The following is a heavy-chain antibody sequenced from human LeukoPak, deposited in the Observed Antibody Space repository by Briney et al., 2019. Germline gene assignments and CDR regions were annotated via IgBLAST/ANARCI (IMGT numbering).Heavy chain of an antibody. Sequence: SETLSLTCTVSGGSISSGNYYYSWIRQPAGKGLEWLGRIYSSGTTDYNPSLKSRVTISVDTSKNQFSLKLSSVTAADTAVYYCARGRGISSNNWFDPWGQGTLVTVSS. D-gene: IGHD3-3*02. J-gene: IGHJ5*02. V-gene: IGHV4-61*02. CDR2: IYSSGTT. CDR3: ARGRGISSNNWFDP. CDR1: GGSISSGNYY.